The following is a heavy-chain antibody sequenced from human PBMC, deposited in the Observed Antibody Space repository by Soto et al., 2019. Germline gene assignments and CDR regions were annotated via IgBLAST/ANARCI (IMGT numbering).Heavy chain of an antibody. J-gene: IGHJ6*02. CDR1: GVTFSSSG. Sequence: HGASLRLACAASGVTFSSSGMHWVRKAPGKGLEWVAVISYDGSNKYYADSVKGRFTISRDNSKNTLYLQMNSLRAEDAAVYYCAKGQGGSGQYYYYGMDVWGQGTTVTVSS. D-gene: IGHD3-10*01. CDR2: ISYDGSNK. CDR3: AKGQGGSGQYYYYGMDV. V-gene: IGHV3-30*18.